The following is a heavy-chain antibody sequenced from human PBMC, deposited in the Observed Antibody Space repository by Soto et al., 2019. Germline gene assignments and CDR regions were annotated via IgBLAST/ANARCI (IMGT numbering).Heavy chain of an antibody. D-gene: IGHD6-19*01. CDR3: ARGDSTGSPRGWFDP. J-gene: IGHJ5*02. Sequence: QVQLVQSVTEVKKPGASVQVSCKASGYSFTSYGINWVRQAPGQGLEWMGWISTYNGDTNSEQKFQGRVTMTTDTSTTTADMELRRLTSDDTAVYFCARGDSTGSPRGWFDPWGQGTLVTVSS. CDR1: GYSFTSYG. V-gene: IGHV1-18*04. CDR2: ISTYNGDT.